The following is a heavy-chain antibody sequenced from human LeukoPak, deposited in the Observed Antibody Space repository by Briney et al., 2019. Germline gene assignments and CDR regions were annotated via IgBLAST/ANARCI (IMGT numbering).Heavy chain of an antibody. D-gene: IGHD3-22*01. CDR3: ARSGYDSSGYFAFDI. CDR2: IYYSGLT. Sequence: SETLSLTCTVSGGSISGYYWTWIRQPPGRGLEWIGYIYYSGLTHYNPSLKSRVTISVDASKNQFSLKLSSVTAADTAVYYCARSGYDSSGYFAFDIWGQGTMVTVSS. CDR1: GGSISGYY. V-gene: IGHV4-59*01. J-gene: IGHJ3*02.